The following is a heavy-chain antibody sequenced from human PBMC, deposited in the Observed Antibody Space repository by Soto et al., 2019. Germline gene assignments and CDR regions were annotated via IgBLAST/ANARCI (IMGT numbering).Heavy chain of an antibody. J-gene: IGHJ5*02. D-gene: IGHD3-3*01. CDR3: ARELVYDFWSGYGTVGWFDP. Sequence: SQTLSLTCAISGDSVSSNSAAWNWIRQSPSRGLEWLGRTYYRSKWYNDYAVSVKSRITINPDTSKNQFSLQLNSVTPEDTAVYYCARELVYDFWSGYGTVGWFDPWGQGTLVTVSS. V-gene: IGHV6-1*01. CDR2: TYYRSKWYN. CDR1: GDSVSSNSAA.